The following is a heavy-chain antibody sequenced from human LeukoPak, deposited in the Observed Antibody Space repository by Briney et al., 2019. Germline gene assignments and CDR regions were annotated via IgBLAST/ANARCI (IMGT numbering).Heavy chain of an antibody. J-gene: IGHJ3*02. CDR2: ISSSGDIT. Sequence: GGSLRLSCAASGFTFRSYGMSWVRKALGQGLEWVSAISSSGDITYYADSVKGRFAISRDNSKNTLYLQMNSLRAEDTAVYYCAEIWFGELGPFDIWGQGTMVTVSS. CDR3: AEIWFGELGPFDI. V-gene: IGHV3-23*01. CDR1: GFTFRSYG. D-gene: IGHD3-10*01.